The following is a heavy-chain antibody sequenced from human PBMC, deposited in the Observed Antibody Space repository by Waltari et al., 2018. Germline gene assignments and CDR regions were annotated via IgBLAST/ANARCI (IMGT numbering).Heavy chain of an antibody. CDR3: ARDRRVTIFGVENWYFDL. CDR2: IYSDGST. J-gene: IGHJ2*01. V-gene: IGHV3-53*01. CDR1: GFPVSSNT. D-gene: IGHD3-3*01. Sequence: EVQLVESGGGLIQPGGSLRPSCAASGFPVSSNTMSWVRQAPGKGLECVSVIYSDGSTYDADSVKGRFTISRDNSKNTLYLQMNSPRVEDTAVYYCARDRRVTIFGVENWYFDLWGRGTLVTVSS.